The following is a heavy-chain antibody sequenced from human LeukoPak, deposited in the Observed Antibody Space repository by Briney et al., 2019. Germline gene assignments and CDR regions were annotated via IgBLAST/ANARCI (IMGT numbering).Heavy chain of an antibody. J-gene: IGHJ4*02. CDR2: IYSGGST. D-gene: IGHD1-14*01. CDR1: GFTVSSNY. Sequence: GGSLRLSCAASGFTVSSNYMSWVRQAPGKGLEWVSVIYSGGSTYYADSVKGRFTISRDNSKNTLYLQMNSLRPEDTAVYYCAKATLNSPPAEFDYWGQGTLVTVSS. CDR3: AKATLNSPPAEFDY. V-gene: IGHV3-53*01.